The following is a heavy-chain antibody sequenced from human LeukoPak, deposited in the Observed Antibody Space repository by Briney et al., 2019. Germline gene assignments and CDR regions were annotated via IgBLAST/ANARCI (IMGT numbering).Heavy chain of an antibody. Sequence: ASVTVSCKASGYTFTGYYMHWVRQAPGQGLEWMGWINPNRGGTNYAQKFQGRVTMTRDTSISTAYMELSRLRSDDTAVYYCARVEYSGYDHPVVAATPLDYWGQGTLVTVSS. J-gene: IGHJ4*02. D-gene: IGHD5-12*01. V-gene: IGHV1-2*02. CDR1: GYTFTGYY. CDR3: ARVEYSGYDHPVVAATPLDY. CDR2: INPNRGGT.